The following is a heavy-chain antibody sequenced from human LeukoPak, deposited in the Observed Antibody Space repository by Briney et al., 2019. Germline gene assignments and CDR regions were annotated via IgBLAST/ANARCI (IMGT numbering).Heavy chain of an antibody. CDR2: IYYSGST. V-gene: IGHV4-39*07. D-gene: IGHD3-16*01. CDR3: AGDRPPGGEIHGGGAFYI. CDR1: GGSISSSSYF. J-gene: IGHJ3*02. Sequence: PSETLSLTCTVSGGSISSSSYFWGWIRQPPGKGLEWIGSIYYSGSTNYNPSLKSRVTISVDTSKNQFSLKLSSVTAADTAVYSCAGDRPPGGEIHGGGAFYIWGQGTMVTVSS.